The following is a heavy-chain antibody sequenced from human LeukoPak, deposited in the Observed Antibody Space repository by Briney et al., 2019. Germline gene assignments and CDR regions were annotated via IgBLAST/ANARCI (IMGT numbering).Heavy chain of an antibody. Sequence: ASVKVSCKASGFTFTRYGISWVRQAPGQGLEWMGWISAYNGDTNCAQKFQGRVTMTTDTSTSTAYMELRSLRSDDTAVYYCARDPSNTSGRYAYFDYWGQGTLVTVSS. D-gene: IGHD6-19*01. J-gene: IGHJ4*02. CDR1: GFTFTRYG. V-gene: IGHV1-18*01. CDR3: ARDPSNTSGRYAYFDY. CDR2: ISAYNGDT.